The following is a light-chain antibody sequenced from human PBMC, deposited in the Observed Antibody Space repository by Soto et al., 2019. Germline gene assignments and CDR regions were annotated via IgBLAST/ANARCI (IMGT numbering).Light chain of an antibody. CDR1: SSNIGNNY. CDR3: GPWESSLSAGV. CDR2: DNN. J-gene: IGLJ2*01. Sequence: QSVLTQPPSVSAAPGQKVTISCSGSSSNIGNNYVSWYQQLPGTAPKLLICDNNERPSGIPDRFSGSKSGTSATLGITGLPTGDEADYYCGPWESSLSAGVFGGGTKLTVL. V-gene: IGLV1-51*01.